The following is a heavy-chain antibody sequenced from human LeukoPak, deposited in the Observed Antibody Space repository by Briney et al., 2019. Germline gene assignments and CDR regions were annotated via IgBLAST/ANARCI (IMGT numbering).Heavy chain of an antibody. CDR2: IRNKTSSYTT. CDR3: TRQDCSGGSCSYVDY. CDR1: GFDFSGF. D-gene: IGHD2-15*01. V-gene: IGHV3-73*01. J-gene: IGHJ4*02. Sequence: GRSLRLACAPSGFDFSGFMHWVRQASGRGLECFGLIRNKTSSYTTVYAASVKGRFTISRDDSKNTAYLQMNSLKAEDTAVYYCTRQDCSGGSCSYVDYRGQGTLVTVSS.